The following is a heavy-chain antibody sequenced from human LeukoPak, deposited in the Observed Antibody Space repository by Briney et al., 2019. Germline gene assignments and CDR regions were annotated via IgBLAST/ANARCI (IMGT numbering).Heavy chain of an antibody. CDR3: AKKKRELRGFDY. CDR1: GFTFSSYA. CDR2: IGGSGGST. V-gene: IGHV3-23*01. D-gene: IGHD1-7*01. J-gene: IGHJ4*02. Sequence: PGGSLRLSCAASGFTFSSYAMSWVRQAPGKGLEWASVIGGSGGSTYYADSVKGRFTISRDNSKNTLYLQMSSLRVEDTAVYYCAKKKRELRGFDYWGQGTLVTVSS.